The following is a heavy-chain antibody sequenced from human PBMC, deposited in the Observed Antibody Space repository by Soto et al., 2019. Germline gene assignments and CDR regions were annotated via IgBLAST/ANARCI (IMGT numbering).Heavy chain of an antibody. V-gene: IGHV3-30-3*01. CDR1: GFTFSSYA. CDR3: ARGGILWFGDLIDY. D-gene: IGHD3-10*01. CDR2: ISYDGSNK. Sequence: QVQLVESGGGVVQPGRSLRLSCAASGFTFSSYAMHWVRQAPGKGLEWVAVISYDGSNKYYADSVKGRFTISRDNSKNTLYLQMHSLRAEDTAVYYCARGGILWFGDLIDYWGQGTLVTVSS. J-gene: IGHJ4*02.